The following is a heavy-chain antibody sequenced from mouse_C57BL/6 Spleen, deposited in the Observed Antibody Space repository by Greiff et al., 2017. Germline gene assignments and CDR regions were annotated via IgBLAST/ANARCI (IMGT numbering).Heavy chain of an antibody. CDR3: ARGPYDNYDYWYFDV. V-gene: IGHV1-37*01. D-gene: IGHD2-10*02. CDR2: INPYNGDT. Sequence: EVKLMESGPELVKPGASVKISCKASGYSFTGYFMNWVKQSHGKSLEWIGRINPYNGDTFYNQKFQGKATLTVDTSSSTAHMELLSLTSEDFAVYYCARGPYDNYDYWYFDVWGTGTTVTVSS. CDR1: GYSFTGYF. J-gene: IGHJ1*03.